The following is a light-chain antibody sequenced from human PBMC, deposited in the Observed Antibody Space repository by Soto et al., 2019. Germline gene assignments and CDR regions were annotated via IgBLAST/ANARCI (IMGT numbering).Light chain of an antibody. CDR2: DAS. CDR1: QSVSSY. CDR3: QQRSNWPHLT. Sequence: EIVLTQSPATLSLSPGERATLSCRASQSVSSYLAWYQQKPGQAPRLLIYDASNRATGIPARFSGSGSGTDFALTISSLEPEDFAVYYCQQRSNWPHLTFGGGTKVEIK. J-gene: IGKJ4*01. V-gene: IGKV3-11*01.